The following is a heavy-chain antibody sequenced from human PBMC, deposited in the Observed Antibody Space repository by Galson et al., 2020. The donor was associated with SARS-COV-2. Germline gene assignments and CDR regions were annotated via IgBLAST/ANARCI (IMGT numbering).Heavy chain of an antibody. CDR1: GGSISSSSYY. V-gene: IGHV4-39*07. J-gene: IGHJ4*02. D-gene: IGHD6-19*01. CDR3: ATMAVAGREGFDC. Sequence: SETLSLTCTVSGGSISSSSYYWGWIRQPPGKGLEWIGSIYYSGSTYYNPSLESLVTMSLDTSTNQFSLKLRSVTAADTAVYYCATMAVAGREGFDCWGQGTLVTVSS. CDR2: IYYSGST.